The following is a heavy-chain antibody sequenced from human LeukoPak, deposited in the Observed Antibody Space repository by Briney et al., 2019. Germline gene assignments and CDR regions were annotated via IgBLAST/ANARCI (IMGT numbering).Heavy chain of an antibody. Sequence: SSETLSLTCTVSGGSISSYYWSWIRQPPGKGLEWIGYIYYSWSTNYNPSLKSRVTISVDTSKNPFSLKLNSVTAADTAVYYCAGGGDSGGYYYPMFDYWGQGTLVTVSS. CDR1: GGSISSYY. J-gene: IGHJ4*02. CDR3: AGGGDSGGYYYPMFDY. CDR2: IYYSWST. V-gene: IGHV4-59*01. D-gene: IGHD3-22*01.